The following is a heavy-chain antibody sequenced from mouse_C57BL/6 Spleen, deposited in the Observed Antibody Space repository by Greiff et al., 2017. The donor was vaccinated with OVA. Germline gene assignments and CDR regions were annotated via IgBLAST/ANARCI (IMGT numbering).Heavy chain of an antibody. D-gene: IGHD1-1*01. Sequence: QVQLQQPGAELVMPGASVKLSCKASGYTFTSYWMHWVKQRPGQGLEWIGEIDPSASYTNYNQKFKGKSTLTVDKSSSTAYMQLSSLTSEDSAVYYCARRTTVVAHWYFDVWGTGTTVTVSS. CDR2: IDPSASYT. J-gene: IGHJ1*03. V-gene: IGHV1-69*01. CDR1: GYTFTSYW. CDR3: ARRTTVVAHWYFDV.